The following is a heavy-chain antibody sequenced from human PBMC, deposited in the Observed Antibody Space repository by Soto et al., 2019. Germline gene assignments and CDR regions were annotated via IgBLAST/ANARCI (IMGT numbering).Heavy chain of an antibody. CDR1: GGSISSYY. CDR3: ARLEYSSGWYRFAY. D-gene: IGHD6-19*01. CDR2: IYYSGST. J-gene: IGHJ4*02. V-gene: IGHV4-59*01. Sequence: QVQLQESGPGLVKPSETLSLTCTVSGGSISSYYWSWIRQPPGKGLEWIGYIYYSGSTNYNPSLKSRVTISVDTSKNQFSLKLSSVTAADTAVYYCARLEYSSGWYRFAYWGKGTLVTVSS.